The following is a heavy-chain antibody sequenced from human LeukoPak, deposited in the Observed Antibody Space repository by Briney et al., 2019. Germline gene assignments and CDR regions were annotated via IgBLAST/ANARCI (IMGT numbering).Heavy chain of an antibody. CDR3: ARIRYSENIDY. V-gene: IGHV4-4*07. CDR1: GGSISSYF. CDR2: IYTSGST. J-gene: IGHJ4*02. Sequence: SETLSLTCTVSGGSISSYFWSWIRQPAGKGLEWIGRIYTSGSTNYNPSLKSRVTISVDTSKNQFSLKLSSVTAADTAVYYCARIRYSENIDYWGQGTLVTVSS. D-gene: IGHD1-1*01.